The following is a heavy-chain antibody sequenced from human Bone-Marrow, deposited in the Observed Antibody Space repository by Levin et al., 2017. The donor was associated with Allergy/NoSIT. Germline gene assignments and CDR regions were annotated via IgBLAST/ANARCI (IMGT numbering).Heavy chain of an antibody. CDR3: ARGWPTLIYWYFDL. V-gene: IGHV3-7*01. J-gene: IGHJ2*01. CDR2: IEKDGSAE. CDR1: GFSFSSYL. Sequence: GGSLRLSCAASGFSFSSYLMTWVRQVPGKGLEWVANIEKDGSAEYYADSVKGRFTISRDNGRESVFLEMSSLRVEDTAVYYCARGWPTLIYWYFDLWGHGTLVTVS. D-gene: IGHD3-16*01.